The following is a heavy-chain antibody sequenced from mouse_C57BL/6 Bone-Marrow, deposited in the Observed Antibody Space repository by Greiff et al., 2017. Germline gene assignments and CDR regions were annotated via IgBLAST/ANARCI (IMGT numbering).Heavy chain of an antibody. V-gene: IGHV1-42*01. D-gene: IGHD1-1*01. CDR2: INPSTGGT. CDR1: GYSFTGYY. J-gene: IGHJ2*01. Sequence: VQLKQSGPELVKPGASVKISCKASGYSFTGYYMNWVKQSPAKSLEWIGEINPSTGGTTYNQKFKAKATLTVDKSSSTAYIQLKSLTSEDSAVYYCARLLYYYGSSPYYLDYWGQGTTLSVSS. CDR3: ARLLYYYGSSPYYLDY.